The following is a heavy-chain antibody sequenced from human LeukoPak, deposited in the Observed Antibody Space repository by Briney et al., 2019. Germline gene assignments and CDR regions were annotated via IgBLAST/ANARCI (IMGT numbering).Heavy chain of an antibody. CDR1: GFTFSSYT. Sequence: TGGSLRLSCTASGFTFSSYTMNWVRQAPGKGLEWVSYIRGSSSTIHYADSVKGRFTIPRDNAKNSLYLQMNSLRAEDTAVYYCARQWFGDWGYYFDYWGQGTLVTVSS. D-gene: IGHD3-10*01. J-gene: IGHJ4*02. CDR3: ARQWFGDWGYYFDY. V-gene: IGHV3-48*01. CDR2: IRGSSSTI.